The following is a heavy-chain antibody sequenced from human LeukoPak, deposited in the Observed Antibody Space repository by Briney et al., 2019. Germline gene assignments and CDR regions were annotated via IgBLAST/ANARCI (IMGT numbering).Heavy chain of an antibody. Sequence: SGTLSLTCAVSGGSISSSNWWSWIRQHPGKGLEWIGYIYYSGSTYYNPSLKSRVTISVDTSKNQFSLKLSSVTAADTAVYYCARGIVATITGRGRVDYWGQGTLVTVSS. D-gene: IGHD5-12*01. V-gene: IGHV4-31*11. CDR1: GGSISSSNW. CDR2: IYYSGST. J-gene: IGHJ4*02. CDR3: ARGIVATITGRGRVDY.